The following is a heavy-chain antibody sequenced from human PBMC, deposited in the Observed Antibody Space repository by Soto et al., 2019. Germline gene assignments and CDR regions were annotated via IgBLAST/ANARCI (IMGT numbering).Heavy chain of an antibody. CDR2: ISAYNGNT. V-gene: IGHV1-18*01. D-gene: IGHD3-3*01. CDR3: ARDDNFWSGFYRY. Sequence: QVQLVQSGAEVKKPGASVKVSCKASGYTFTSYGFSWVRQAPGQGLEWMGWISAYNGNTNYARKLQGRVTMTTDTSTSTGYMDLRSLRSDDTAVYYCARDDNFWSGFYRYWGQGTLVTVSP. J-gene: IGHJ4*02. CDR1: GYTFTSYG.